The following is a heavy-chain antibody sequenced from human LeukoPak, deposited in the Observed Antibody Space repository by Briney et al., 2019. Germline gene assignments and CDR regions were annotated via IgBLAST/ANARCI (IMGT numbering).Heavy chain of an antibody. CDR3: ARERTPPRYSGYDLNWFDP. CDR2: IKQDGSEK. CDR1: GFTFSSYW. D-gene: IGHD5-12*01. Sequence: GGSLRLSCAAAGFTFSSYWMSWVRQAPGKGLEWVANIKQDGSEKYYVDSVKGRFTISRDNAKNSLYLQMNSLRAEDTAVYYCARERTPPRYSGYDLNWFDPWGQGTLVTVSS. V-gene: IGHV3-7*01. J-gene: IGHJ5*02.